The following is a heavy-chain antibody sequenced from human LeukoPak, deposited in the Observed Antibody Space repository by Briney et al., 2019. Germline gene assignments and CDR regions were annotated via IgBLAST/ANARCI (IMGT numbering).Heavy chain of an antibody. CDR1: GVTFSSYA. V-gene: IGHV1-69*05. CDR2: IIPIFGTA. Sequence: SVKVSCKASGVTFSSYAISWVRQAPGQGLEWMGGIIPIFGTANYAQKFQGRVTITTDESTSTAYMELSSLRSEDTALYYCASPERSSGYYYEYWGQGPLVTVSS. J-gene: IGHJ4*02. D-gene: IGHD3-22*01. CDR3: ASPERSSGYYYEY.